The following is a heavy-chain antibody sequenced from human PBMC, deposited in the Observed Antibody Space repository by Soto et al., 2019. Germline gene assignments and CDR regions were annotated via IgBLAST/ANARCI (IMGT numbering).Heavy chain of an antibody. CDR2: ISSSSSTI. J-gene: IGHJ4*02. CDR1: SSYL. D-gene: IGHD1-1*01. CDR3: ARDQLGSLSFDY. Sequence: SSYLLGWIRQPPGKGLEWVSYISSSSSTIYYADSVKGRFTISRDSAKNSLYLQMNSLRDEDTAVYYCARDQLGSLSFDYWGQGTLVTVSS. V-gene: IGHV3-48*02.